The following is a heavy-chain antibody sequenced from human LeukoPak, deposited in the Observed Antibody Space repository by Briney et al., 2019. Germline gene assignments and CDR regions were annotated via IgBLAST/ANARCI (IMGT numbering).Heavy chain of an antibody. D-gene: IGHD5-18*01. CDR1: GGSISSYY. Sequence: KSSETLSLTCTVSGGSISSYYWSWIRQPPGKGLEWIGYIYYSGSTNYNPSLKSRVTISVDTSKNQFSLKLSSVTAADTAVYYCARHRGYSYGYSSHWCLDPWGQGTLVTVSS. J-gene: IGHJ5*02. CDR3: ARHRGYSYGYSSHWCLDP. V-gene: IGHV4-59*08. CDR2: IYYSGST.